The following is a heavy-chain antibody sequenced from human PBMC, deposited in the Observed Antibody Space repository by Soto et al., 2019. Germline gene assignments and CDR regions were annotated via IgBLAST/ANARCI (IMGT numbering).Heavy chain of an antibody. V-gene: IGHV4-31*03. CDR1: GGSISSGGYY. Sequence: SETLSLTCTVSGGSISSGGYYWSWIRQHPGKGLEWIGYIYYSGSTYYNPSLKSRVTISVDTSKNQFSLKLSSVTAADTAVYYCARAVGATGDWFDPWGQGTLVTVSS. D-gene: IGHD1-26*01. J-gene: IGHJ5*02. CDR3: ARAVGATGDWFDP. CDR2: IYYSGST.